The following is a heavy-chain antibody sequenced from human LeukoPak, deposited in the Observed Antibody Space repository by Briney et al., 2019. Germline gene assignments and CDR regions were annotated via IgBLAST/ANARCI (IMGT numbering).Heavy chain of an antibody. CDR2: IYYGGST. V-gene: IGHV4-59*08. CDR1: GGSISCSY. D-gene: IGHD1-26*01. J-gene: IGHJ4*02. CDR3: ASLEYTRSYYPDY. Sequence: SETLSLTCTVSGGSISCSYWSWVRQSPGKGLEWIGYIYYGGSTNYNPSLKSRVTILVDTSKNQFSLKLTSGTAADTAAYYCASLEYTRSYYPDYWGQGTLTTVTS.